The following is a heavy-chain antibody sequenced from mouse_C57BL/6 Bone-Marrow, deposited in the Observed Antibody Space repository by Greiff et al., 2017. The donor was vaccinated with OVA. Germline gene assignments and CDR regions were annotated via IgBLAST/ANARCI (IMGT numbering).Heavy chain of an antibody. J-gene: IGHJ2*01. V-gene: IGHV1-47*01. D-gene: IGHD2-10*01. CDR2: FHPYNDDT. CDR1: GYTFTTYP. CDR3: EKAYYGNYFDY. Sequence: VKLVESGAELVKPGASVKMSCKASGYTFTTYPIEWMKQNPGKSLEWIGNFHPYNDDTTYNEKFKGKATLTVDKSSSTVYLEPSRLTSDDSAFYNGEKAYYGNYFDYWGQGTTLTVSS.